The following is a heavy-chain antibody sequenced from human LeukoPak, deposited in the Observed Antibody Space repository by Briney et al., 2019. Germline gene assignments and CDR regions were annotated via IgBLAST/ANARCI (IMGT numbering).Heavy chain of an antibody. Sequence: SETLSLTCTVSGGSISSYYWSWIRQPAGKGLEWIGRIYTSGSTNYNPSLKSRVTMSVDTSKNQFSLKLSSVTAADTAVYYCARDRVLPGTTPNWFDPWGQGTLVTVSS. V-gene: IGHV4-4*07. CDR3: ARDRVLPGTTPNWFDP. J-gene: IGHJ5*02. CDR2: IYTSGST. CDR1: GGSISSYY. D-gene: IGHD4-11*01.